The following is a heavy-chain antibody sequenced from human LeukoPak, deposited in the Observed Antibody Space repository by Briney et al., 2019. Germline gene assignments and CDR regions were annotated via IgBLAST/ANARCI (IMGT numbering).Heavy chain of an antibody. CDR2: IYYSGST. V-gene: IGHV4-31*11. CDR1: GGSFSGYY. D-gene: IGHD6-6*01. Sequence: TLSLTCAVYGGSFSGYYWSWIRQHPGKGLEWIGYIYYSGSTYYNPSLKSRVTVSVDTSKNQFSLKLSSVTAADTAVYYCARGRTYRSSSWFDPWGQGTLVTVSS. CDR3: ARGRTYRSSSWFDP. J-gene: IGHJ5*02.